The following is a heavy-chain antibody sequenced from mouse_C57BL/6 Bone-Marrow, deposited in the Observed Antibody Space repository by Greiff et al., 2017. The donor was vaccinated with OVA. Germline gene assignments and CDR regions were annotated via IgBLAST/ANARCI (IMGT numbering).Heavy chain of an antibody. Sequence: QVQLQQSGAELARPGASVKLSCKASGYTLTSYGISWVKQRPGQGLEWIGEIYPRSGNTYYNEKFKGKATLTADKTSSTAYMELRSLTSEDSAVYFCARGVGYFDDWGQGTTLTVSS. J-gene: IGHJ2*01. CDR3: ARGVGYFDD. V-gene: IGHV1-81*01. CDR2: IYPRSGNT. CDR1: GYTLTSYG.